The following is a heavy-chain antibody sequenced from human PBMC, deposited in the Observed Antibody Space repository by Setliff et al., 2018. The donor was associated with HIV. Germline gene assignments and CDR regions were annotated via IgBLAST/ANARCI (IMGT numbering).Heavy chain of an antibody. CDR3: ARNHEWALGT. CDR1: GGSFSGYY. Sequence: SETLSLTCAVYGGSFSGYYWSWIRQPPGKGLEWLGEIDHTGSTNYNLSLKSRVTISVDTSKNQFSLKVSSVTAADTAVYYCARNHEWALGTWGQGLLVTVSS. V-gene: IGHV4-34*01. CDR2: IDHTGST. J-gene: IGHJ5*02. D-gene: IGHD1-26*01.